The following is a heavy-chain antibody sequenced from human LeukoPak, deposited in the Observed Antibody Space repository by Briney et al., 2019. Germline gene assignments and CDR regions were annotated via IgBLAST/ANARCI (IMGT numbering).Heavy chain of an antibody. D-gene: IGHD2-2*01. V-gene: IGHV1-69*04. Sequence: SVKVSCKASGGTFSSYAISWVRQAPGQGLEWMGRIIPILGIANYAQKFQGRVTITADKSTSTAYMELSSLRSEDTAVYYCARRGDASIVVVPAPSGGYYYYGMDVWGQGTTVTVSS. CDR1: GGTFSSYA. J-gene: IGHJ6*02. CDR3: ARRGDASIVVVPAPSGGYYYYGMDV. CDR2: IIPILGIA.